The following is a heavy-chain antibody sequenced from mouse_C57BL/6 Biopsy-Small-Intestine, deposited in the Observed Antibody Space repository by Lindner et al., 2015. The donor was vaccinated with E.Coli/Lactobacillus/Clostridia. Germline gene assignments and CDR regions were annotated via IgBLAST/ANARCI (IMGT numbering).Heavy chain of an antibody. D-gene: IGHD2-2*01. Sequence: VQLQESGGGLVQPKGSLKLSCAASGFSFNTYAMNWVRQAPGKGLEWVARIRSKSNNYATYYADSVKDRFTISRDDSESMLYLQMNNLKTEDTAMYYCVSYGYDVGFAYWGQGTLVTVSA. CDR3: VSYGYDVGFAY. CDR1: GFSFNTYA. V-gene: IGHV10-1*01. J-gene: IGHJ3*01. CDR2: IRSKSNNYAT.